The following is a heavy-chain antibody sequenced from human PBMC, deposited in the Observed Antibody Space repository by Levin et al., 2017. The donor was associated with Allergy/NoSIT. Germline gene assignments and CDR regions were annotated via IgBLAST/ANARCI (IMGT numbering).Heavy chain of an antibody. J-gene: IGHJ4*02. CDR1: GFSFSSYG. V-gene: IGHV3-33*01. CDR3: ARERWLQSYWGYYFDS. Sequence: PGGSLRLSCAASGFSFSSYGMHWVRQAPGKGLEWVAMIWYDGSDKKYADSVKGRATISRDNSKNNLDLQMNSLRVEDTAVYFCARERWLQSYWGYYFDSWGQGTLVTVSS. CDR2: IWYDGSDK. D-gene: IGHD5-24*01.